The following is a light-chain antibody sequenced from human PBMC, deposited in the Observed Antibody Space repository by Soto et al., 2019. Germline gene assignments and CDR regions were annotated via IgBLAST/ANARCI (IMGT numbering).Light chain of an antibody. V-gene: IGLV2-14*01. CDR1: SSDVGGYKY. CDR2: DVN. J-gene: IGLJ1*01. Sequence: QSVLTQPASMSGSPGRSITISCTGTSSDVGGYKYVSWYQQYPGKAPKVMIYDVNNRPSGVSNRFSGSKSGNTASLTISGLQAEDEADYYCSSYTSNSTLAFGTGTKVTVL. CDR3: SSYTSNSTLA.